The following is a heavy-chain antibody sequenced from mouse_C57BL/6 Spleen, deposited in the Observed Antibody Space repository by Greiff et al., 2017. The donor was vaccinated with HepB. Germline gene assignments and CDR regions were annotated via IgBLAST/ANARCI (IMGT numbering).Heavy chain of an antibody. CDR2: ISSGSSTI. CDR3: ARRSMVTWYFDY. D-gene: IGHD2-2*01. J-gene: IGHJ2*01. Sequence: EVKVVESGGGLVKPGGSLKLSCAASGFTFSDYGMHWVRQAPEKGLEWVAYISSGSSTIYYADTVKGRFTISRDNAKNTLFLQMTSLRSEDTAMYYCARRSMVTWYFDYWGQGTTLTVSS. CDR1: GFTFSDYG. V-gene: IGHV5-17*01.